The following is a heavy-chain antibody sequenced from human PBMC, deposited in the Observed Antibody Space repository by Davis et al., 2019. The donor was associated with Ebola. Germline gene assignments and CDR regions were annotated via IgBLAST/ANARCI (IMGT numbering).Heavy chain of an antibody. Sequence: GESLKISCAASGFTFSSSWMTWVRQAPGKGLEWVANIKQDGSEKYYVDSVKGRFTISRDNAKNSLFLQMNSLRAEDTAVYYCARDAGRREDYWGRGTLVTVSS. D-gene: IGHD6-13*01. V-gene: IGHV3-7*01. CDR1: GFTFSSSW. J-gene: IGHJ4*02. CDR2: IKQDGSEK. CDR3: ARDAGRREDY.